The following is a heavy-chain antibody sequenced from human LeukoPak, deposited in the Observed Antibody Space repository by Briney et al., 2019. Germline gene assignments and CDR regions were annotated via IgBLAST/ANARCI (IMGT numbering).Heavy chain of an antibody. CDR2: ISWNSGSI. V-gene: IGHV3-9*01. D-gene: IGHD3-22*01. J-gene: IGHJ3*02. CDR3: AKLTNYYDSSGYPGGDAFDI. Sequence: GGSLRLSCAASGFTFDDYAMHWVRQAPGKGLGWVSGISWNSGSIGYADSVKGRSTISRDNAKNSLYLQMNSLRAEDTALYYCAKLTNYYDSSGYPGGDAFDIWGQGTMVTVSS. CDR1: GFTFDDYA.